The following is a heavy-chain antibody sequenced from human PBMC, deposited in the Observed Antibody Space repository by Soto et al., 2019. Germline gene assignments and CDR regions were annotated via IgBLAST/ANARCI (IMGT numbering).Heavy chain of an antibody. V-gene: IGHV4-39*01. CDR3: TRHAIGVVVPAAIRN. D-gene: IGHD2-15*01. CDR1: GGSISSSSYY. J-gene: IGHJ4*02. Sequence: SETLSLTCTVSGGSISSSSYYWDWIRQPPGKGLEWIGTIYYTGTSNYNPSPKSRVTISVDTSKNQFSLNLSSVTAADTAVYYCTRHAIGVVVPAAIRNWGQGSLVTVSS. CDR2: IYYTGTS.